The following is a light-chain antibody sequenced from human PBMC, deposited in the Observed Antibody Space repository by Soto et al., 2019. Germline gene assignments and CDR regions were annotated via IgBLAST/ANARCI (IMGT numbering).Light chain of an antibody. CDR1: QSVSSN. CDR2: GAS. CDR3: QQYTNRPLP. J-gene: IGKJ5*01. V-gene: IGKV3-15*01. Sequence: DIVVYMSLAALSVSTGERATLPCGASQSVSSNLAWYQQKPGQAPRLLIYGASTRATGIPARFSGSGSGTEFTLTISSLQSEDFTLYYCQQYTNRPLPFGQVTRLAVK.